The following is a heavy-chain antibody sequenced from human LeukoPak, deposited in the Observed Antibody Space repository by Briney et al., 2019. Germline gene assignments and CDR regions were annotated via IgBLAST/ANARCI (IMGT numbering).Heavy chain of an antibody. CDR2: IIPIFGTA. CDR3: ARETYYYDSSGYSGAFDI. V-gene: IGHV1-69*13. Sequence: GASVKVSCKASGGTFSSYAISWVRQAPGQGLEWMGGIIPIFGTANYAQKFQGRVTITADESTSTAYMELSSLRSEDTAVYYCARETYYYDSSGYSGAFDIWGQGTMVTVSS. J-gene: IGHJ3*02. D-gene: IGHD3-22*01. CDR1: GGTFSSYA.